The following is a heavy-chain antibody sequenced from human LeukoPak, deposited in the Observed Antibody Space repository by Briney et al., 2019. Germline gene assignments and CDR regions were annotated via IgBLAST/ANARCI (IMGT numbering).Heavy chain of an antibody. CDR3: ARVPYGGFEY. V-gene: IGHV4-38-2*01. CDR2: IYHSGTT. Sequence: SETLSLTCAVSGYSISSGYQWGWIRQPPGKGLEWIGSIYHSGTTYYSPSLKSRVTMSVDTSKNQFSVKLSSVTAADTAVYYCARVPYGGFEYWGQGALVTVSS. J-gene: IGHJ4*02. D-gene: IGHD4-23*01. CDR1: GYSISSGYQ.